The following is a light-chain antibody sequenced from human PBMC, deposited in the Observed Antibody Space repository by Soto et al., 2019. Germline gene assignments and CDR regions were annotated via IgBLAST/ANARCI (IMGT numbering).Light chain of an antibody. V-gene: IGLV2-14*01. Sequence: QSVLTQPASVSGSPGQSITTSCTGTSSDVGGYNYVSWYQQHPGKAPKLIIYDVNNRPSGVSNRFSGSKSGNTASLTISGLQAEDEADYYCGLYTRGNTVVFGGGTKLTVL. CDR1: SSDVGGYNY. J-gene: IGLJ2*01. CDR2: DVN. CDR3: GLYTRGNTVV.